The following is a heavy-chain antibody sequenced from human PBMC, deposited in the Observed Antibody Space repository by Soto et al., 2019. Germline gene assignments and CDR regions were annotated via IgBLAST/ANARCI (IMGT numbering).Heavy chain of an antibody. CDR1: GFTFSSYA. CDR2: ISDNGGST. J-gene: IGHJ6*02. D-gene: IGHD2-2*01. V-gene: IGHV3-23*01. CDR3: AKAATYCSATSCLRPANPDV. Sequence: EVQLLESGGSLVQPGGSLRLSCVASGFTFSSYAMTWVRQTPGKGLEWVSAISDNGGSTFYADSVKGRFTISRDNSQSTLYLQMNSLRAEETAVSYCAKAATYCSATSCLRPANPDVWGQGTTVTVSS.